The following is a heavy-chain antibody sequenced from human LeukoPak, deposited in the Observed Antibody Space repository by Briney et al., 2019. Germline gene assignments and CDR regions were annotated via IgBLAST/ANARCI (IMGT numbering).Heavy chain of an antibody. D-gene: IGHD3-10*01. CDR1: GYSISSGYY. J-gene: IGHJ5*02. CDR2: IYHSGST. Sequence: SETLSLTCTVSGYSISSGYYWGWIRQPPGKGLEWIGSIYHSGSTNYNPSLKSRVTISVDTSKNQFSLKLSSVTAADTAVYYCAGGSDRFDPWGQGTLVTVSS. V-gene: IGHV4-38-2*02. CDR3: AGGSDRFDP.